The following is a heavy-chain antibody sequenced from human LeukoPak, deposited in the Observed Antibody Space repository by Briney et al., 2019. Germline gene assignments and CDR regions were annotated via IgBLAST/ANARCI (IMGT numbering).Heavy chain of an antibody. V-gene: IGHV3-48*04. CDR3: ARDAFLSY. CDR1: GFTFSTYS. J-gene: IGHJ4*02. Sequence: GGSLRLSCAASGFTFSTYSMNWVRQAPGKGLEWVSYISSSGNPIYYTDSVKGRFTVSRDNAKNSLYLQMNSLSAEDTALYYCARDAFLSYWGQGTLVTVSS. D-gene: IGHD2/OR15-2a*01. CDR2: ISSSGNPI.